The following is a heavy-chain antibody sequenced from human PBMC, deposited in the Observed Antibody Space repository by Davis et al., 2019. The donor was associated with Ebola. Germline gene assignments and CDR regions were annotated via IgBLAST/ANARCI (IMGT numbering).Heavy chain of an antibody. V-gene: IGHV4-34*01. J-gene: IGHJ4*02. CDR3: ARETTVTLIDY. CDR1: GGSFSGYY. CDR2: INHSGST. Sequence: MPSETLSLTCAVYGGSFSGYYWSWIRQPPGKGLEWIGEINHSGSTNYNPSLKSRVTISVDTSKNQFSLKLSSVTAADTAVYYCARETTVTLIDYWGQGTLVIVSS. D-gene: IGHD4-17*01.